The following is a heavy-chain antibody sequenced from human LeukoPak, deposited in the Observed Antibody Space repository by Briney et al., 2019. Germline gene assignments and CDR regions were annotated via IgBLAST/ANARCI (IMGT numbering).Heavy chain of an antibody. J-gene: IGHJ4*02. Sequence: PGGSLRLSCAASGFTFSSYAMSWVRQAPGKGLEWVSVISGSGGSTYYADSVKGRFTISRDNSKNTLYLQMNSLRAEDTAVYYCAKGLMITFGGVIDEGYWGQGTLVTVSS. D-gene: IGHD3-16*02. V-gene: IGHV3-23*01. CDR3: AKGLMITFGGVIDEGY. CDR2: ISGSGGST. CDR1: GFTFSSYA.